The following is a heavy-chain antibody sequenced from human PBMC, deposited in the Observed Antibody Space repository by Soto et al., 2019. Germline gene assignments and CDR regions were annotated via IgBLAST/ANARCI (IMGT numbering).Heavy chain of an antibody. CDR3: AHSSSHYQHDWFDP. Sequence: QITLKESGPTLGKPTQPLTVTCTFSGFSLSTSGVGVAWIRQPPGKALECLALIYWDGDKRYSPSLESRLSITKDPSKNQVVLTMTNMDPVDTATYYCAHSSSHYQHDWFDPRGQGTLVTVSS. D-gene: IGHD3-10*01. V-gene: IGHV2-5*02. CDR2: IYWDGDK. J-gene: IGHJ5*02. CDR1: GFSLSTSGVG.